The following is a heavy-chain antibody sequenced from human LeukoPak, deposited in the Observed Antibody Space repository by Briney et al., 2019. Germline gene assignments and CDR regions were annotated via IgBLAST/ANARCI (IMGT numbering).Heavy chain of an antibody. CDR1: GYTFTGYY. V-gene: IGHV1-2*02. CDR3: ARDVGRHYYGSGSPLDY. CDR2: INPNSGGT. J-gene: IGHJ4*02. D-gene: IGHD3-10*01. Sequence: GASVKVSCKASGYTFTGYYMHWVRQAPGQGLEWMGWINPNSGGTNYAQKFQGRVTMTRDTSISTAYMELSRLRSDDTAVYYCARDVGRHYYGSGSPLDYWGQGTLVTVSS.